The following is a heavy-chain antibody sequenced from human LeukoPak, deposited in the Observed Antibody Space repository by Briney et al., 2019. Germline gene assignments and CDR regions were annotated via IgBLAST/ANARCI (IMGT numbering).Heavy chain of an antibody. J-gene: IGHJ6*02. V-gene: IGHV1-69*04. CDR1: GGTFSSYA. Sequence: SVKVSCKASGGTFSSYAISWVRQAPGQGLEWMGRITPILGIANYAQKFQGRVTITADKSTSTAYMELSSLRSEDTAVYYCAKTLSTFYGGYGMDVWGQGTTVTVSS. CDR3: AKTLSTFYGGYGMDV. D-gene: IGHD2/OR15-2a*01. CDR2: ITPILGIA.